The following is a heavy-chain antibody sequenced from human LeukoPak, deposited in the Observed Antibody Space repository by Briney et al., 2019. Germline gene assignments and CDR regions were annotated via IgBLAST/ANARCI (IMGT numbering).Heavy chain of an antibody. CDR2: INPSGGST. CDR1: GYTFTSYY. J-gene: IGHJ3*02. V-gene: IGHV1-46*01. D-gene: IGHD3-22*01. CDR3: AREGSDYYDSSGYSEGAAFDI. Sequence: ASVKVSCKASGYTFTSYYMHWVRQAPGQGLEWMGIINPSGGSTSYAQKFQGRVTMTRDTSTSTVYMELSSLRSEDTAVYYCAREGSDYYDSSGYSEGAAFDIWGQGTMVTVSS.